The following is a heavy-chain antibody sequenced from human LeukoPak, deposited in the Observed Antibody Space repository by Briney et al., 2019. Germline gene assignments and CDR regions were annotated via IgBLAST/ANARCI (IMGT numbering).Heavy chain of an antibody. Sequence: GRSLRLSCAASGFTLSSYAMHWVRQAPGKGLEWVTVISYDGSNKYYADSVKGRFTISRDNSKNTLYLQMNSLRAEDTAVYYCARSDGGYDYWGQGTLVTVSS. CDR3: ARSDGGYDY. D-gene: IGHD5-12*01. J-gene: IGHJ4*02. CDR1: GFTLSSYA. CDR2: ISYDGSNK. V-gene: IGHV3-30*14.